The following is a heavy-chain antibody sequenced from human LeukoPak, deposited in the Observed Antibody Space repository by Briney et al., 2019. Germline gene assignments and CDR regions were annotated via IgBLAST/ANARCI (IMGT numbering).Heavy chain of an antibody. CDR2: MNPNSGNT. Sequence: ASVKVSCKASGYTFTSYDINWVRQATGQGLEWMGWMNPNSGNTGCAQKFQGRVTMTRNTSISTAYIVLSSLRSEDTAVYYCALSRNWFDPWGQGTLVTVSS. V-gene: IGHV1-8*01. D-gene: IGHD5/OR15-5a*01. CDR1: GYTFTSYD. J-gene: IGHJ5*02. CDR3: ALSRNWFDP.